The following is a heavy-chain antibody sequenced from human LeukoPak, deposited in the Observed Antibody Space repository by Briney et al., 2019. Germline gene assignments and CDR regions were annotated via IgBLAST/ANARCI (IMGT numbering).Heavy chain of an antibody. J-gene: IGHJ4*02. CDR2: ISISGGTT. CDR1: GGSISSGDYY. D-gene: IGHD4-17*01. CDR3: ANEIRPNDY. Sequence: LSLTCTVSGGSISSGDYYWSWIRQAPGKGLEWVSSISISGGTTYYTDSVKGRFAISRENSKSTLYLQMNNLRADDTAVYYCANEIRPNDYWGQGTLVTVSS. V-gene: IGHV3-23*01.